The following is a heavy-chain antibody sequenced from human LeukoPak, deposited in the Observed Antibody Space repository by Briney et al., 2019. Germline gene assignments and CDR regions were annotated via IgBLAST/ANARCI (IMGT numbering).Heavy chain of an antibody. CDR3: ARTFGRDENIYSNCPPSYYQMDV. V-gene: IGHV4-59*01. CDR1: AVSIGSYY. J-gene: IGHJ6*03. CDR2: VYYTGVT. D-gene: IGHD4-11*01. Sequence: PLETLSLTCSVSAVSIGSYYWSWVRQPPGKGLEWIGYVYYTGVTNHHPSLQSRVTISLDTSTNQFSLKLASVAAADTAVYFRARTFGRDENIYSNCPPSYYQMDVWGKGTTVTGSS.